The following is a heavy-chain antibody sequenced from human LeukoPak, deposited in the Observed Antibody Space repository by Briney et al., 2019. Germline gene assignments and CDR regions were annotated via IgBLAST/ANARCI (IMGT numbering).Heavy chain of an antibody. CDR3: ARSPTGYRRYYFDY. J-gene: IGHJ4*02. CDR1: GYTFTSYA. V-gene: IGHV1-18*01. Sequence: ASVKVSCKASGYTFTSYAMNWVRQAPGQGLEWMGWISAYNGNTNYAQKLQGRVTMTTDTSTSTAYMELRSLRSDDTAVYYCARSPTGYRRYYFDYWGQGTLVTVSS. CDR2: ISAYNGNT. D-gene: IGHD3-9*01.